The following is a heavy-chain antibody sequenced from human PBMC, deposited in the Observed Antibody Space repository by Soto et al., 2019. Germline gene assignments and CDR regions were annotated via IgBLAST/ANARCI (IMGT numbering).Heavy chain of an antibody. V-gene: IGHV1-8*01. J-gene: IGHJ4*02. Sequence: QVQLVQSGAEVRKPGASVKVSCEASGYTFTSYDIYWVRQASGQGLEWWGWMNPNTGNSGYAQKFHGRVTMTSDTSISTAHMELSSLRSEDTAVYYCARRAETNGWNGFGADKYYFDFWGQGTLVTVSS. CDR2: MNPNTGNS. CDR3: ARRAETNGWNGFGADKYYFDF. D-gene: IGHD1-1*01. CDR1: GYTFTSYD.